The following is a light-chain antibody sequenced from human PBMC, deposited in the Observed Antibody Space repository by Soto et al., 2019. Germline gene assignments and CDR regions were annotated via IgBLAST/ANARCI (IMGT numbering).Light chain of an antibody. J-gene: IGKJ4*01. CDR3: LKYNSTPLT. CDR2: AAS. V-gene: IGKV1-27*01. CDR1: QGISNY. Sequence: DIQMTQSPSSLSASVGDRVTITCRASQGISNYLAWYQQKPGKVPKLLISAASTLQSGVPYRFSSSGSGTDFTLTISSLQPEDFANYYCLKYNSTPLTFGDGTKVDIK.